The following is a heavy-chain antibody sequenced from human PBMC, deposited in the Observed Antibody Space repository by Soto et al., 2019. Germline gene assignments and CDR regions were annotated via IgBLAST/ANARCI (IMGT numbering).Heavy chain of an antibody. CDR3: AREARGYSYGPSRGYWFDP. CDR1: GYSISSGYY. CDR2: IYHSGST. D-gene: IGHD5-18*01. V-gene: IGHV4-38-2*01. J-gene: IGHJ5*02. Sequence: SETLSLTCAVSGYSISSGYYWGWIRQPPGKGLEWIGSIYHSGSTYYNPSLKSRVTISVDTSKNQFSLKLSSVTAADTAVYYCAREARGYSYGPSRGYWFDPWGQGTLVTVSS.